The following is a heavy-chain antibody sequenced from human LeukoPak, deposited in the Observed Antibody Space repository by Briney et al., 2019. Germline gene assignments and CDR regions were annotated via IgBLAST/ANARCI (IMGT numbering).Heavy chain of an antibody. D-gene: IGHD6-13*01. J-gene: IGHJ3*02. CDR2: IIPIFGTA. CDR1: GGTFSSYA. Sequence: SVKVSCKASGGTFSSYAISWVRQAPGQGLEWMGGIIPIFGTANYAQKFRGRVTITADESTSTAYMELSSLRSEDTAVYYCARDARSSGKNDAFDIWGQGTMVTVSS. V-gene: IGHV1-69*13. CDR3: ARDARSSGKNDAFDI.